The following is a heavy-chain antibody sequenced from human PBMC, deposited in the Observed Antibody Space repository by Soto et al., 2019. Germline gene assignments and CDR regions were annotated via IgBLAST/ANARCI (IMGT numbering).Heavy chain of an antibody. CDR2: ISKDGKNE. CDR3: ASGVIRGLGRDY. J-gene: IGHJ4*02. CDR1: GLSFSGNS. Sequence: HVNLVESGGGVVQPGGSLRLSCAASGLSFSGNSMHWVRQAPGKGLEWVALISKDGKNEYYTESVRGRFTISRDNSRNTMYLQMRNLRREDTAVFFCASGVIRGLGRDYWGQGTLVTVSS. D-gene: IGHD3-10*01. V-gene: IGHV3-30*04.